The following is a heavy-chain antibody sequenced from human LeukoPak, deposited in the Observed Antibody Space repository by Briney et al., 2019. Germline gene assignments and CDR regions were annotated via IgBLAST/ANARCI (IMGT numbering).Heavy chain of an antibody. CDR2: INPNSGGT. Sequence: ASVKVSCKASGYTFTSYDINWVRQATGQGLEWMGWINPNSGGTNYAQKFQGRVTMTRDTSISTAYMELSRLRSDDTAVYYCARDSGYCSGGSCYSSAFDIWGQGTMVTVSS. CDR1: GYTFTSYD. D-gene: IGHD2-15*01. CDR3: ARDSGYCSGGSCYSSAFDI. V-gene: IGHV1-2*02. J-gene: IGHJ3*02.